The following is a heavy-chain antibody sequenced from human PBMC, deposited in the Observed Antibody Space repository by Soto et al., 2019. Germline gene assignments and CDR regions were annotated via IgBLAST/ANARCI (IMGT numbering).Heavy chain of an antibody. J-gene: IGHJ3*01. V-gene: IGHV4-59*08. CDR1: GCSISSYY. CDR2: MYNSGSI. CDR3: GRLIWREYSDYDCHVFDF. Sequence: SETLSLTCTVSGCSISSYYWSWIRQPPGKGLEWIGYMYNSGSINYNPSLKTRVTVSIDTSKNQFSLKLSSVTAADTAVYFCGRLIWREYSDYDCHVFDFWGQGTLVPVSS. D-gene: IGHD5-12*01.